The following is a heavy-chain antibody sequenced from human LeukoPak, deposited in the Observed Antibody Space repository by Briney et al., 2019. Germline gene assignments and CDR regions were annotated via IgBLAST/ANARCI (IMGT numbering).Heavy chain of an antibody. J-gene: IGHJ4*02. V-gene: IGHV4-39*01. D-gene: IGHD3-10*01. CDR2: VYYSGSTSGTT. CDR1: GGSVSSSVYY. Sequence: SETLSLTCTVSGGSVSSSVYYWGWIRQPPGKGLEWIGSVYYSGSTSGTTYYNTSLESRVTISVDTSQSQFSLKLSSVTAADTAVYYCARLQDYYALWGQGTLVTVSS. CDR3: ARLQDYYAL.